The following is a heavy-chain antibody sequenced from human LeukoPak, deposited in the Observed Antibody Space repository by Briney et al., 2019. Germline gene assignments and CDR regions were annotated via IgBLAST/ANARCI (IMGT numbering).Heavy chain of an antibody. Sequence: GRSLRLSCAASGFTFSSYGMHWVRQAPGKGLEWVAVIWYDGSNKYYADSVKGRFTISRDNSKNTLYLQMNSLRAEDTAVYYCASGSGSYYAPFYWGQGTLVTVSS. D-gene: IGHD1-26*01. CDR3: ASGSGSYYAPFY. J-gene: IGHJ4*02. CDR2: IWYDGSNK. V-gene: IGHV3-33*01. CDR1: GFTFSSYG.